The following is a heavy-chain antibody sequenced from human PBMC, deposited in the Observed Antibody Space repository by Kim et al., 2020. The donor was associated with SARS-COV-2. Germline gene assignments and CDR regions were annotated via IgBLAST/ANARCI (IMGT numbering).Heavy chain of an antibody. V-gene: IGHV3-48*03. J-gene: IGHJ4*02. Sequence: GGSLRLSCAASGLSFSGYEMNWVRQPPGKGLEWVSYISSSGSTIYYADSVKGRFTISRDNDKNSLYLQMNSLRAEDTAVYYCVGQYCSSTSCYPYLDYWGQGTLVTVSS. CDR2: ISSSGSTI. CDR3: VGQYCSSTSCYPYLDY. D-gene: IGHD2-2*01. CDR1: GLSFSGYE.